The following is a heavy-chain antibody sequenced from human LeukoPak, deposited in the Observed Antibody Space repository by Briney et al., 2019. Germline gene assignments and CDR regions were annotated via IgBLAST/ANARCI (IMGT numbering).Heavy chain of an antibody. CDR2: INPNSGGT. J-gene: IGHJ4*02. CDR1: GYTFTGYY. V-gene: IGHV1-2*02. Sequence: ASVKVSCTASGYTFTGYYMNWGRQAPGQGLEWWGWINPNSGGTNYAQKFQGRVTMTSDPSISTAYMELSRLRSDDTAVYYCARDQGYYYDSSGYFDYWGQGTLVTVSS. CDR3: ARDQGYYYDSSGYFDY. D-gene: IGHD3-22*01.